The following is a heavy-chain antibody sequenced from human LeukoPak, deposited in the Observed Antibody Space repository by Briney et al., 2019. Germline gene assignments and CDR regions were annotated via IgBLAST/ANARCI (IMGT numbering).Heavy chain of an antibody. V-gene: IGHV1-18*04. CDR2: ISGYNGNT. CDR1: GYTFTGYY. Sequence: ASVKVSCKASGYTFTGYYMHWVRQAPGQGLEWMGWISGYNGNTNYAQKFKGRVTMTTDTATSTAYMELRSLGSDDTAVYYCARDPARIAAAGTVWFDPWGQGTLVTVSS. J-gene: IGHJ5*02. CDR3: ARDPARIAAAGTVWFDP. D-gene: IGHD6-13*01.